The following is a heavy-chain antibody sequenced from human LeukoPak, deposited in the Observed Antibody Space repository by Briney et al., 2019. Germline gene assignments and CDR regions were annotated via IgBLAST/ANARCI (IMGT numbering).Heavy chain of an antibody. CDR1: AATFSSYA. D-gene: IGHD2-15*01. CDR2: IIPIFGTA. J-gene: IGHJ5*02. CDR3: ARSFGCSGGSCYSNWFDP. Sequence: SVKVSCKASAATFSSYAISWVRQAPGQGLEWMGGIIPIFGTANYAQKFQGRVTITADKSTSTAYMELSSLRSEDTAVYYCARSFGCSGGSCYSNWFDPWGQGTLVTVSS. V-gene: IGHV1-69*06.